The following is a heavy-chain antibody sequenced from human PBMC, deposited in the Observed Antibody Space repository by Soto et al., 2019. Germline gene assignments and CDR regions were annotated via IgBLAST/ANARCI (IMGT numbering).Heavy chain of an antibody. CDR3: AKDRAYRSGWWNSDPFDY. V-gene: IGHV3-30*18. Sequence: QVQLLESGGGVVQPGRSLRLSCAASGFTFSSYGMHWVRQAPGKGLEWVAVISYDGSNKYYADSVKGRFTISRDNSKNKLYMQMNSLRAEATAVYYCAKDRAYRSGWWNSDPFDYWGQGTLVTVSS. D-gene: IGHD6-19*01. CDR2: ISYDGSNK. CDR1: GFTFSSYG. J-gene: IGHJ4*02.